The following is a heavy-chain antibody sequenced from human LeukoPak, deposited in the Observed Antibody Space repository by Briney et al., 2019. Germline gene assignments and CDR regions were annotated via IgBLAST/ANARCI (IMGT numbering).Heavy chain of an antibody. Sequence: SQTLSLTCTVSGDSISSGDYYWSWIRQPAGKGLEWIGRISSSGSTNYNPSLKSRVTISVDTSKNQFSLKLSSVTAADTAVYYCARYSSSWYANWFDPWGQGTLVTVSS. CDR2: ISSSGST. CDR1: GDSISSGDYY. D-gene: IGHD6-13*01. J-gene: IGHJ5*02. CDR3: ARYSSSWYANWFDP. V-gene: IGHV4-61*02.